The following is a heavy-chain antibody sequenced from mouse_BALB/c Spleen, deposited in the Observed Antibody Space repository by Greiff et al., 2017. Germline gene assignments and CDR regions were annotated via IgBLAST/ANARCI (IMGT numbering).Heavy chain of an antibody. D-gene: IGHD2-10*02. Sequence: EVKLVESGGGLVQPGGSRKLSCAASGFTFSSFGMHWVRQAPEKGLEWVAYISSGSSTIYYADTVKGRFTISRDNPKNTLFLQMTSLRSEDTAMYYCARKSAGYGNYYWYFDVWGAGTTVTVSS. J-gene: IGHJ1*01. CDR1: GFTFSSFG. CDR2: ISSGSSTI. V-gene: IGHV5-17*02. CDR3: ARKSAGYGNYYWYFDV.